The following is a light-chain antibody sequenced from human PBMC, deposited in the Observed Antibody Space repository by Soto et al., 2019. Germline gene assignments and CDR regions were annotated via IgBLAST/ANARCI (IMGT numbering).Light chain of an antibody. CDR2: RNV. J-gene: IGLJ2*01. CDR3: AAWDDSLSGPV. Sequence: QSVLTQPPSTSATPGQRVTISCSGSSSNIGRNNVFWYQQVPGKAPKLLIYRNVQRPSGVPARFSGSKSGTSASLAISGLRSDDEAQYYCAAWDDSLSGPVFGGGTKVTVL. CDR1: SSNIGRNN. V-gene: IGLV1-47*01.